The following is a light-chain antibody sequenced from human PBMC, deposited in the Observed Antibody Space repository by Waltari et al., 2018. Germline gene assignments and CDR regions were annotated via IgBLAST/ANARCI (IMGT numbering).Light chain of an antibody. J-gene: IGLJ1*01. CDR3: CSYTTTDTYV. CDR2: DVS. V-gene: IGLV2-14*03. CDR1: SSDVGRYEY. Sequence: SALPQPASVSGSPGQSITIYCTGTSSDVGRYEYVSWYQQHPGKAPNLIIYDVSKRPSGVSNRFSGSTSGYTASLTISGLQSEDEADYYCCSYTTTDTYVFGSGTKVTVL.